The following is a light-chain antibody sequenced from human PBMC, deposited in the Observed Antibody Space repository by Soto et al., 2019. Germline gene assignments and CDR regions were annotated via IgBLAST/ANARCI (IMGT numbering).Light chain of an antibody. CDR2: DAS. CDR1: HSISSW. Sequence: DIHMTQSPSTLSASVGDRVTITCRASHSISSWLAWYQQKPGKAPKLLIYDASSLESGVPSRFSGSGSGTEFTLTISSLQPEDFATYCCQQVNSYPFTFGGGTKVDIK. CDR3: QQVNSYPFT. V-gene: IGKV1-5*01. J-gene: IGKJ4*01.